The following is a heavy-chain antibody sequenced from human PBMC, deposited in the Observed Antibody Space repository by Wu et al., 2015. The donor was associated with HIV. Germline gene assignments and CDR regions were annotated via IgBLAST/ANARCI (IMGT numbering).Heavy chain of an antibody. D-gene: IGHD3-22*01. Sequence: QVQLVQSGAEVKKPGASVKLSCKASGYTFTSYYMYWVRQAPGQGLEWMGIINPSGGSTTYAQKFQGRVTMTRDTSTSTVYMELSSLRSDDTAVYYCARRLRYDSSGYYIGRRADDAFDIWGQGTMVTVSS. CDR3: ARRLRYDSSGYYIGRRADDAFDI. CDR1: GYTFTSYY. CDR2: INPSGGST. J-gene: IGHJ3*02. V-gene: IGHV1-46*01.